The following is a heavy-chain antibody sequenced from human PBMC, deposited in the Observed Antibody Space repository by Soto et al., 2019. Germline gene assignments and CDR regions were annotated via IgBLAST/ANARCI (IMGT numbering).Heavy chain of an antibody. Sequence: QVQLQESGPGLVKPSQTLSLTCTVSGGSISSGGYYWSWIRQHPGKGLEWIGYIYYSGSTYYNPSLKSRVTISLDTSKSQFSLKLSSVTAADTAGYYCARDRATTVTKRSHSDAFDIWGQGTMVTVSS. D-gene: IGHD4-17*01. CDR3: ARDRATTVTKRSHSDAFDI. CDR1: GGSISSGGYY. V-gene: IGHV4-31*03. CDR2: IYYSGST. J-gene: IGHJ3*02.